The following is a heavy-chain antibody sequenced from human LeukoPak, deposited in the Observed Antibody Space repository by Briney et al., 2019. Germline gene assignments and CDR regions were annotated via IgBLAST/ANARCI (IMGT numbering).Heavy chain of an antibody. D-gene: IGHD3-10*01. V-gene: IGHV4-30-4*01. Sequence: PSETLSLTCTVSGGSISSGDYYWSWIRQPPGKGLEWIGYIYYSGSTYYNPSLKSRVTISVDTSKNQFSLKLSSVAAADTAVYYCARVDTMVRGVRGYYGMDVWGQGTTVTVSS. CDR2: IYYSGST. J-gene: IGHJ6*02. CDR1: GGSISSGDYY. CDR3: ARVDTMVRGVRGYYGMDV.